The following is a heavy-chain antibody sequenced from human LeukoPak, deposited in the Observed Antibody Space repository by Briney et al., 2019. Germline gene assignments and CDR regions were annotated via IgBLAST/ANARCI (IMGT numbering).Heavy chain of an antibody. CDR1: GFSFSSYW. D-gene: IGHD3-10*01. CDR2: IKQDGSEK. J-gene: IGHJ4*02. Sequence: GGSLRLSCAASGFSFSSYWMSWVRQAPGKGLEWVANIKQDGSEKYYVDSVKGRFTISRDNAKNSLYLQMNSLRAEDTAVYYCARDRVTMVRGVNYYFDYWGQGTLVTVSS. CDR3: ARDRVTMVRGVNYYFDY. V-gene: IGHV3-7*05.